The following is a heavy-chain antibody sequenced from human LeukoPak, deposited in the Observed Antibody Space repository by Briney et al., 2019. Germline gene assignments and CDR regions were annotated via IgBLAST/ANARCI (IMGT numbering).Heavy chain of an antibody. Sequence: PGGSLRLSRAASGFTFSNYAMSWVRQAPGKGLEWVSGTSGGGGDTSYADSVKGRFTISRDNSKNTLYLHMNSLRAEDTAVYYCAKDTRYGSETFGAFDIWGQGTMITVSS. V-gene: IGHV3-23*01. CDR3: AKDTRYGSETFGAFDI. CDR1: GFTFSNYA. J-gene: IGHJ3*02. CDR2: TSGGGGDT. D-gene: IGHD3-10*01.